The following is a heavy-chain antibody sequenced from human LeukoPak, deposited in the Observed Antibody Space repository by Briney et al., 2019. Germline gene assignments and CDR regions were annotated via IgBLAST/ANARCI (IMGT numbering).Heavy chain of an antibody. D-gene: IGHD3-22*01. Sequence: ASVKVSCKASGYTFTSYGISWVRQAPGQGLEWMGWISAYNGNTNYAQKLQGRVTMTTDTSTSTAYMELRSLRSDDTAVYYCARDPFFGSGYSWGAPLDYWGQGTLVTVSS. CDR1: GYTFTSYG. CDR3: ARDPFFGSGYSWGAPLDY. J-gene: IGHJ4*02. V-gene: IGHV1-18*01. CDR2: ISAYNGNT.